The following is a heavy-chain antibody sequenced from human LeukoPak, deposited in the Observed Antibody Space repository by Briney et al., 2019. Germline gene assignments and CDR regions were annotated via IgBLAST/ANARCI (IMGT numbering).Heavy chain of an antibody. CDR1: GGSISSYY. J-gene: IGHJ4*02. CDR2: IYYSGSI. V-gene: IGHV4-59*08. Sequence: SETLSLTCTVSGGSISSYYWSWIRQPPGKGLEWIGYIYYSGSINYNPSLKSRVTISVDTSKNQFSLKLSSVTAADTAVYYCAREDGLTGILYWGQGTLVTVSS. D-gene: IGHD1-20*01. CDR3: AREDGLTGILY.